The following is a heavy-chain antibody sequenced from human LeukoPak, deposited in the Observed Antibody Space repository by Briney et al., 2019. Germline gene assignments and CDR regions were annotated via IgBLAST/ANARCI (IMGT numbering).Heavy chain of an antibody. Sequence: ASVKVSCKASGYTFTSYYMHWVRQAPGQGLEWMGIINPSGGSTSYAQKFQGRVTMTRDTSTSTVYMELSSLRSEDTAVYYCARDWITMVREYSYYYYYGMDVWGQETTVTVSS. D-gene: IGHD3-10*01. CDR3: ARDWITMVREYSYYYYYGMDV. CDR2: INPSGGST. V-gene: IGHV1-46*01. J-gene: IGHJ6*02. CDR1: GYTFTSYY.